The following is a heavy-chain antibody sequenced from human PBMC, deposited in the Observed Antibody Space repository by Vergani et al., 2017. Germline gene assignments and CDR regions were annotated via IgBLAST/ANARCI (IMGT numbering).Heavy chain of an antibody. J-gene: IGHJ6*02. CDR2: INPSGGST. CDR1: GYTFTSYY. Sequence: VQLVQSGAEVKKPGASVKVSCKASGYTFTSYYMHWVRQAPGQGLEWMGIINPSGGSTSYAQKFQGRVTMTRDTSTSTVYMELSSLSSEDTAVYYCARIGLRDGSGWGYHYYYYYGMDVWGQGTTVTVSS. CDR3: ARIGLRDGSGWGYHYYYYYGMDV. V-gene: IGHV1-46*03. D-gene: IGHD6-19*01.